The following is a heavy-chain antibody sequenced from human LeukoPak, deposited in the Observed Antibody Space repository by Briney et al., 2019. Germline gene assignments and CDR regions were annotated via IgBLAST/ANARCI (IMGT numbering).Heavy chain of an antibody. CDR1: GYTFTSYD. CDR2: INLKSGNT. J-gene: IGHJ4*02. D-gene: IGHD6-13*01. CDR3: ARQSIAAAGPVDY. Sequence: ASVEVSCKSSGYTFTSYDINWVRHATGQGLEWKGWINLKSGNTGYAQKFQGRVTMTRNTSISTAYMELSSLRSEATAVYYCARQSIAAAGPVDYWGQGTLVTVSS. V-gene: IGHV1-8*01.